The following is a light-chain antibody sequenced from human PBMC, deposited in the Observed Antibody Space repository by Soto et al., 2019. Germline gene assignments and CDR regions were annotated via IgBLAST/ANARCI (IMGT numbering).Light chain of an antibody. Sequence: EIVLPQSPGTLSLSPGDRATLSCRASQSVSSSYLAWYQQKPGQAPRPLIYGASSRAIGIPDRFSGSESGTDFTLTISRLEPEDFAVYYCQQYGSSPWTFGQGTKVDIK. J-gene: IGKJ1*01. CDR1: QSVSSSY. CDR2: GAS. CDR3: QQYGSSPWT. V-gene: IGKV3-20*01.